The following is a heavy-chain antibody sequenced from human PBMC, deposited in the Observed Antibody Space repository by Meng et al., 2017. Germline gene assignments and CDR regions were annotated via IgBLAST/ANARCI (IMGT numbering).Heavy chain of an antibody. J-gene: IGHJ4*02. CDR3: AQGGGY. V-gene: IGHV4-38-2*01. CDR2: IYHSGST. Sequence: SETLSLTCAVAGYSISSGYYWGWIRQPPGKRLECIGSIYHSGSTYYNPSLKSRVTISVDTSKNQFSLKLSSVTAADTAVYYCAQGGGYWGQGTLVTVSS. CDR1: GYSISSGYY. D-gene: IGHD3-16*01.